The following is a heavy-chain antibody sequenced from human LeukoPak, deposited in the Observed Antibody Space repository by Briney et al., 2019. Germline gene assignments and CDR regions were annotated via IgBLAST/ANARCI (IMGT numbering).Heavy chain of an antibody. D-gene: IGHD3-3*01. Sequence: PSETLSLTCTVSGGSISSYYWSWIRQPPGKGLEWIGYIYYSGNTNYNPSLKSRVTISVDTSKNQFSLKLSSVTAADTAVYYCARGPLLEWLLHAFDIWGQGTMVTVSS. CDR2: IYYSGNT. J-gene: IGHJ3*02. CDR1: GGSISSYY. V-gene: IGHV4-59*01. CDR3: ARGPLLEWLLHAFDI.